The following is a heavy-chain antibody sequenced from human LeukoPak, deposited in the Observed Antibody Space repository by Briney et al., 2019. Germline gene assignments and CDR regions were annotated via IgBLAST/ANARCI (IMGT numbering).Heavy chain of an antibody. CDR2: SDSSGST. D-gene: IGHD3-9*01. CDR3: ARFRPGSRYQLTYYFES. Sequence: PSETLSLTCAVSGAPLNSGNYHWSWVRRPVGKGLEWLGRSDSSGSTSLNVALTSRISISLDTSRNQFSLHLTPMTAADTAVYYCARFRPGSRYQLTYYFESWGRGKLVTVSS. J-gene: IGHJ4*02. CDR1: GAPLNSGNYH. V-gene: IGHV4-61*02.